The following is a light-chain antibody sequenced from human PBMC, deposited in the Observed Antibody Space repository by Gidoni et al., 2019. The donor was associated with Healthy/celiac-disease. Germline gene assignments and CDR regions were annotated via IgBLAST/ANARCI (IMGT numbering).Light chain of an antibody. Sequence: QSVLTQPPSVSGAPGKRVAISCTGSSSKIGAGYDVHWYQQLPGPAPKLLIYGNSNRPSGVPDRFSRSKSCTSASLAITGLQADDEADYYCQSYDSSLSGWVFGGGTKLTVL. CDR2: GNS. CDR3: QSYDSSLSGWV. CDR1: SSKIGAGYD. V-gene: IGLV1-40*01. J-gene: IGLJ2*01.